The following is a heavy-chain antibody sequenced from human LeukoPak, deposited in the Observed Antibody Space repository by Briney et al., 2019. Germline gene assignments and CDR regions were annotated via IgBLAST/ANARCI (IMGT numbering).Heavy chain of an antibody. Sequence: ASVKVSCKASGYTFTSYGISWVRQAPGQGLEWMGRISAYNGNTNYAQKLQGRVTMTTDTSTSTAYMELRSLRSDDTAVYYCARPRSYVWGSYRFIFDYWGQGTLVTVSS. J-gene: IGHJ4*02. CDR1: GYTFTSYG. CDR2: ISAYNGNT. D-gene: IGHD3-16*02. CDR3: ARPRSYVWGSYRFIFDY. V-gene: IGHV1-18*01.